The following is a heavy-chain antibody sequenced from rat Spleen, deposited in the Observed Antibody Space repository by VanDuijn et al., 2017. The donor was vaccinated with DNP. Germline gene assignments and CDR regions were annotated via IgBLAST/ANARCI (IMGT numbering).Heavy chain of an antibody. J-gene: IGHJ3*01. CDR3: SMDHRFSPFAY. Sequence: EVQLVESGGGLVQPGGSLKLSCAASGFTFSDYNMAWVRQAPIKGLEWVASISYEGSSIHYGNSVKGRFTISRDNAKSTLYLQMDNLRSEDTATYYCSMDHRFSPFAYWGHGTLVTVSS. D-gene: IGHD4-1*01. CDR1: GFTFSDYN. CDR2: ISYEGSSI. V-gene: IGHV5-22*01.